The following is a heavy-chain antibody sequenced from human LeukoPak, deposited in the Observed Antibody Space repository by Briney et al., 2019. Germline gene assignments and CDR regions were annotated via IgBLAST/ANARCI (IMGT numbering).Heavy chain of an antibody. D-gene: IGHD6-13*01. V-gene: IGHV3-23*01. J-gene: IGHJ4*02. CDR1: GFTFSSYA. Sequence: GGSLRLSCAASGFTFSSYAMSWVRQAPGKGLEWVSAISGSGGSTYYADSVKGRFTISRDNSKNTLYLQMNSLRAEDTAVYYCAKVPAWQQLVYFDYWGQGTLVTVSP. CDR3: AKVPAWQQLVYFDY. CDR2: ISGSGGST.